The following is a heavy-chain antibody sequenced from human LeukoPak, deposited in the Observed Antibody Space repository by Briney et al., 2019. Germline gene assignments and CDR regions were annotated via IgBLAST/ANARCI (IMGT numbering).Heavy chain of an antibody. CDR2: IYYSEST. Sequence: SETLSLTCTVSGGSISSYYWSWIRQPPGKGLEWIGYIYYSESTNYNPSLKSRVTISVDTSKNQFSLKLSSVTAADTAVYYCARVGGIGTVGNFDYWGQGTLVTVSS. J-gene: IGHJ4*02. V-gene: IGHV4-59*01. D-gene: IGHD4-23*01. CDR3: ARVGGIGTVGNFDY. CDR1: GGSISSYY.